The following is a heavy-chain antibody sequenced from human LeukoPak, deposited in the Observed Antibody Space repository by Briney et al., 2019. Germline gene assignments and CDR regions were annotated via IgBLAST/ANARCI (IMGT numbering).Heavy chain of an antibody. Sequence: ASVKVSCKASGYTFTSYDINWVRQATGQGLEWMGWMNPNSGNTGYAQKFQGRVTMTRNTSISTAYMELSSLRSEDTAVYYCARANDYYDSSGYYPGASIDYWGQGTLVTVSS. D-gene: IGHD3-22*01. CDR1: GYTFTSYD. CDR2: MNPNSGNT. V-gene: IGHV1-8*01. CDR3: ARANDYYDSSGYYPGASIDY. J-gene: IGHJ4*02.